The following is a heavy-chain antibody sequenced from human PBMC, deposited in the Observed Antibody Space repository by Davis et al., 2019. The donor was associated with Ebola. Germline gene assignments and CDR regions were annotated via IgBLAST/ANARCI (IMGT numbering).Heavy chain of an antibody. CDR3: ARDAFSLSRYDTEDH. Sequence: SLRLSCAASGFAFGDYAMHWVRQAPGKGLEWVSGINWNSRRLGYADSVKRRFTISRDNARDSLYLQMDSLRVEDTAIYYCARDAFSLSRYDTEDHWGQGTLVTVSS. D-gene: IGHD3-9*01. CDR1: GFAFGDYA. CDR2: INWNSRRL. V-gene: IGHV3-9*01. J-gene: IGHJ4*02.